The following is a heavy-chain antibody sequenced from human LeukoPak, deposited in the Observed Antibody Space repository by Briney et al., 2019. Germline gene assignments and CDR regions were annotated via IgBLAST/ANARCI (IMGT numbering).Heavy chain of an antibody. CDR2: ISYDGSNK. D-gene: IGHD3-10*01. CDR1: GSTFSSYG. V-gene: IGHV3-30*18. Sequence: PGGSLRLSCAASGSTFSSYGMHWVRQAPGKGLEWVAVISYDGSNKYYADSVKGRFTISRDNSKNTLYLQMNSLRAEDTAVYYCAKSADGSGRTKCDPWRQGTLVSVSS. J-gene: IGHJ5*02. CDR3: AKSADGSGRTKCDP.